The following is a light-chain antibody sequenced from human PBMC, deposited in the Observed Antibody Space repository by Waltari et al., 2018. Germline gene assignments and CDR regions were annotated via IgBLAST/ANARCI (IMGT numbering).Light chain of an antibody. J-gene: IGKJ3*01. CDR3: QQANSFPIT. Sequence: TCRASQDSRNWLAWYQQKPGKAPNLLIYATSSLQTGVPSRFSGSGSGTEFTLTISSLQPEDFATYYCQQANSFPITFGPGTKVDIK. CDR2: ATS. CDR1: QDSRNW. V-gene: IGKV1-12*01.